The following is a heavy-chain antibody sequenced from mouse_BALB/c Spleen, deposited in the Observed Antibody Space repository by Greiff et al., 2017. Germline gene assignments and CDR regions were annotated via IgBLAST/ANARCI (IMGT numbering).Heavy chain of an antibody. Sequence: EVQLQQSGPGLVKPSQSLSLTCTVTGYSITSDYAWNWIRQFPGNKLEWMGYISYSGSTSYNPSLKSRISITRDTSKNQFFLQLNSVTTEDTATYYCARSGDYDGYFDVWGAGTTVTVSS. CDR1: GYSITSDYA. CDR3: ARSGDYDGYFDV. CDR2: ISYSGST. V-gene: IGHV3-2*02. J-gene: IGHJ1*01. D-gene: IGHD2-4*01.